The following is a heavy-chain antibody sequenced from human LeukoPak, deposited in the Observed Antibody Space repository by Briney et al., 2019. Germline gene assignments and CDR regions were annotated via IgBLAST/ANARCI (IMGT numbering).Heavy chain of an antibody. CDR3: ARVSHYYDSSGPEFDY. D-gene: IGHD3-22*01. CDR1: GGSISSSSYY. Sequence: KTSETLSLTCTVSGGSISSSSYYWGWIRQPPGKGLEWIGSIYYSGSTYYNPSLKSRVTISVDTSKNQSSLKLSSVTAADTAVYYCARVSHYYDSSGPEFDYWGQGTLVTVSS. V-gene: IGHV4-39*07. J-gene: IGHJ4*02. CDR2: IYYSGST.